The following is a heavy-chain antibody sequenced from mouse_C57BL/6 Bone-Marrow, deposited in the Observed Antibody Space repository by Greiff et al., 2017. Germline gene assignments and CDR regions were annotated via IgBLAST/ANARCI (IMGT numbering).Heavy chain of an antibody. V-gene: IGHV1-64*01. CDR3: ARWDYYYAMDY. J-gene: IGHJ4*01. Sequence: VQLQQPGAELVKPGASVKLSCKASGYTFTSYWMHWVKQRPGQGLEWIGMIHPNSGSTNYNEKFKGKATLTADKSSSTAYMQFSSLTSEDSAIYYCARWDYYYAMDYWGQGTSVTVSS. CDR2: IHPNSGST. CDR1: GYTFTSYW. D-gene: IGHD4-1*01.